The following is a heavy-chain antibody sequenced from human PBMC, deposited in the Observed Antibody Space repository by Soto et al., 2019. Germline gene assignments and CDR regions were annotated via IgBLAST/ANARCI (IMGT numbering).Heavy chain of an antibody. CDR1: GFSLSNARMG. CDR3: ARILWFGDPMKNWFDP. D-gene: IGHD3-10*01. Sequence: GSGPTLVNPTETLTLTCTVSGFSLSNARMGVSWIRQPPGKALEWLAHIFSNDEKSYSTSLKSRLTISKDTSKSQVVLTMTNMDPVDTATYYCARILWFGDPMKNWFDPWGQGTLVTVSS. J-gene: IGHJ5*02. V-gene: IGHV2-26*01. CDR2: IFSNDEK.